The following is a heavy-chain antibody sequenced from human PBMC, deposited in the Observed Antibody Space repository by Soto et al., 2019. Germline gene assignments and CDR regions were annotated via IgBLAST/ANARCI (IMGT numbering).Heavy chain of an antibody. D-gene: IGHD3-10*01. CDR1: GGSISSSNW. Sequence: PSETLSLTCAVSGGSISSSNWWSWVRQPPGKGLEWIGEIYHSGSTNYNPSLKSRVTISVDKSKNQFSLKLSSVTAADTAVYYCARGRFMVRGVRHNWFDPWGQGTLVTVSS. CDR2: IYHSGST. J-gene: IGHJ5*02. CDR3: ARGRFMVRGVRHNWFDP. V-gene: IGHV4-4*02.